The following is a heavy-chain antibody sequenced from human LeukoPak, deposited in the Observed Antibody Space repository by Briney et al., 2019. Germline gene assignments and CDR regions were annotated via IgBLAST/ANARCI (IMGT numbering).Heavy chain of an antibody. CDR3: ARAHYDISTGYFYWYFDL. Sequence: SETLSLTCGVYGGSFSDYYWSWIRQPPGKGLEWIGEINHSGSTNYNPSLKSRVTISVDTSKNQFSLKLSSVTAADTAVYYCARAHYDISTGYFYWYFDLWGRGTLVTVSS. J-gene: IGHJ2*01. V-gene: IGHV4-34*01. CDR1: GGSFSDYY. CDR2: INHSGST. D-gene: IGHD3-9*01.